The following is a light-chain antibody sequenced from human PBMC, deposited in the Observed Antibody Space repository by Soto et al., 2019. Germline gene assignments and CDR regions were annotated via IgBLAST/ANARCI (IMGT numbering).Light chain of an antibody. V-gene: IGKV1-5*03. CDR3: QQYNDYLWT. Sequence: DIQMTQSPSTLSASVGDRVTITCRASQSISSRLAWYQQKPGKAPKLLIYKASSLESGVPSRFRGSGSGTDFTLTISSLQPDDFATYYCQQYNDYLWTFGQGTKVEIK. CDR1: QSISSR. J-gene: IGKJ1*01. CDR2: KAS.